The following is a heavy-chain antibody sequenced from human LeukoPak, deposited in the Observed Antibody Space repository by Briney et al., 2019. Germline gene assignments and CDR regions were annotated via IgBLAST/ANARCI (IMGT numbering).Heavy chain of an antibody. Sequence: SETLSLTCTVSGGSISSGDYYWSWIRQPPGKGLGWIGYIYYSGSTYYNPSLRSRVTISVDTSKNQFSLKLSSVTAADTAVYYCAGSSTSFDAFDIWGQGTMVTVSS. CDR3: AGSSTSFDAFDI. CDR1: GGSISSGDYY. J-gene: IGHJ3*02. V-gene: IGHV4-30-4*01. D-gene: IGHD2-2*01. CDR2: IYYSGST.